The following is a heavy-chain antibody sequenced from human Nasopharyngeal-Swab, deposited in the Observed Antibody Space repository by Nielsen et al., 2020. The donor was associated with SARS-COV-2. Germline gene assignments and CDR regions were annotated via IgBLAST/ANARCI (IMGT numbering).Heavy chain of an antibody. V-gene: IGHV4-39*02. Sequence: SETLSLTCSVSGVSNNSDTHFWGWIRQPPGKGLEWIGSIFNSVSTSYNPSLKSRVTISVDTAKNLLSLKLRSVTAADTAVYYCARPLVGNGYSYNFWGQGTLVTVSS. J-gene: IGHJ1*01. CDR1: GVSNNSDTHF. CDR2: IFNSVST. CDR3: ARPLVGNGYSYNF. D-gene: IGHD5-18*01.